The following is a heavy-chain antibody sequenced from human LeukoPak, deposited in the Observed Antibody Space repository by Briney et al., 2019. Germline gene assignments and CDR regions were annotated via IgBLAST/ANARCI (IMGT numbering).Heavy chain of an antibody. Sequence: SVKVSCKASGGTFSSYAISWVRQAPGQGLEWMGGIIPIFGTANYAQKFQGRVTITADESTSTAYMELSSLRSEDTAVYYCARRYIVGYYFDYWGQGTLVTVSS. D-gene: IGHD2-21*01. J-gene: IGHJ4*02. CDR3: ARRYIVGYYFDY. V-gene: IGHV1-69*13. CDR2: IIPIFGTA. CDR1: GGTFSSYA.